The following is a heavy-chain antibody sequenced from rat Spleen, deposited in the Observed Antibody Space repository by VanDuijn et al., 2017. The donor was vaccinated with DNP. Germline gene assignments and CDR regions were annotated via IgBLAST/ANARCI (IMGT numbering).Heavy chain of an antibody. CDR3: ARHGRRVFDY. CDR2: ITSDGGST. Sequence: EVQLVESGGGLVQPGRSVKLSCAASGFTFSNYDMAWVRQAPEKGLEWVATITSDGGSTYYRDTMKGRFTISRDNAESTLYLQMNSLRSEDMATYFCARHGRRVFDYWGQGTLVTVSS. V-gene: IGHV5-7*01. D-gene: IGHD1-11*01. J-gene: IGHJ3*01. CDR1: GFTFSNYD.